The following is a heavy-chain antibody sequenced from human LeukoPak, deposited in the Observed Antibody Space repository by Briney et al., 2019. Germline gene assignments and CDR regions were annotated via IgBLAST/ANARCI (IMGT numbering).Heavy chain of an antibody. J-gene: IGHJ2*01. D-gene: IGHD6-25*01. V-gene: IGHV4-39*01. CDR3: ARQGGGFWYFDL. CDR2: IYYSGST. Sequence: SETLSLTCTVSGGSISSSSYYWGWIRQPPGKGLEWIGSIYYSGSTYYNPSLKSRVTISVDTSKNQFSLKLSSGTAADTAVYYCARQGGGFWYFDLWGRGTLVAVSS. CDR1: GGSISSSSYY.